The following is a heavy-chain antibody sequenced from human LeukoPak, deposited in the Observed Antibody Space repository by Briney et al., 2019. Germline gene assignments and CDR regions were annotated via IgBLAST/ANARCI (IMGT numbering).Heavy chain of an antibody. Sequence: SETLSLTCAVYGGSFSGYYWSWIRQPPGKGLEWIGEINHSGSTNYNPSLKSRVTISVDTSKNQFSLKLSSVTAADTAVYYCARDHGPKGFDPWGQGTLVTVSS. CDR1: GGSFSGYY. CDR2: INHSGST. J-gene: IGHJ5*02. CDR3: ARDHGPKGFDP. D-gene: IGHD1-14*01. V-gene: IGHV4-34*01.